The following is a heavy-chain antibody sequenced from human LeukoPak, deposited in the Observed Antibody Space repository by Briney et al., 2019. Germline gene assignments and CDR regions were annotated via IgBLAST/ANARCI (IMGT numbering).Heavy chain of an antibody. Sequence: PGGSLRLSCAASGFTFSSYGMHWVRQAPGKGLEWVAFIRYDGSNKYYADSVKGRFTISRDNSKNTLYLQMNSLRAEDTAVYYCARVWASRCTSNNCFGPYFYYYAMDVWGQGTTVTVSS. CDR2: IRYDGSNK. D-gene: IGHD2-2*01. CDR1: GFTFSSYG. CDR3: ARVWASRCTSNNCFGPYFYYYAMDV. J-gene: IGHJ6*02. V-gene: IGHV3-30*02.